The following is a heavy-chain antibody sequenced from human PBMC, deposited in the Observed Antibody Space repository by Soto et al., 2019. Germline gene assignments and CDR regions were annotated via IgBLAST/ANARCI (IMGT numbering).Heavy chain of an antibody. D-gene: IGHD3-10*01. J-gene: IGHJ4*02. V-gene: IGHV4-30-4*01. CDR3: ARAGFAYGHLLF. CDR1: GGPIKTGDYY. Sequence: PSESLSLTCTVSGGPIKTGDYYWNWIRQPPWKGLEWLGYVFYSRAHNYSPSLKSRAAIAMDTSKNRFSLSLTPVTAAETALYYCARAGFAYGHLLFWGQG. CDR2: VFYSRAH.